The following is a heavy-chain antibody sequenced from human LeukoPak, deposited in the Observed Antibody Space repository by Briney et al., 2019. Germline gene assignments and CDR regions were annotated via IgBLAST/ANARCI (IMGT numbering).Heavy chain of an antibody. J-gene: IGHJ4*02. CDR2: IYYSGST. CDR3: ARAEDYYGSGSYRDPY. CDR1: GGSISSYY. D-gene: IGHD3-10*01. Sequence: SETLSLTRTVSGGSISSYYWSWIRQPPGKGLEWIGYIYYSGSTNYNPSLKSRVTISVDTSKNQFSLKLSSVTAADTAVYYCARAEDYYGSGSYRDPYWGQGTLVTVSS. V-gene: IGHV4-59*01.